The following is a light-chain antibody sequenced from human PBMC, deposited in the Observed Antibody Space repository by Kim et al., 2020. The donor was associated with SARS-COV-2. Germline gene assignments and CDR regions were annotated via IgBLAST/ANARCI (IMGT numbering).Light chain of an antibody. V-gene: IGKV1-39*01. CDR1: QIIRTY. CDR3: QQSYNPPWT. Sequence: DIQMTQSPSSLSASVGDRVTITCRASQIIRTYLNWYQQKPGKAPKLLISGASNLQSGVPSRFSGSGSGTDFTLTISSLQPEDYATYSCQQSYNPPWTFGQGTKVDIK. J-gene: IGKJ1*01. CDR2: GAS.